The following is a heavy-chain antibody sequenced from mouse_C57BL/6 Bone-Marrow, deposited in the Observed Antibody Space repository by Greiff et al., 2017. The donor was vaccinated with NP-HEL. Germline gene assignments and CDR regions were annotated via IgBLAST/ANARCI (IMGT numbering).Heavy chain of an antibody. Sequence: DVKLVESGGGLVKPGGSLKLSCAASGFTFSSYAMSWVRQTPEKRLEWVATISDGGSYTYYPDNVKGRFTISRDNAKNNLYLQMSHLKSEDTAMYYCARDPPITTMDYWGQGTSGTVSS. CDR3: ARDPPITTMDY. CDR2: ISDGGSYT. J-gene: IGHJ4*01. V-gene: IGHV5-4*01. CDR1: GFTFSSYA. D-gene: IGHD1-1*01.